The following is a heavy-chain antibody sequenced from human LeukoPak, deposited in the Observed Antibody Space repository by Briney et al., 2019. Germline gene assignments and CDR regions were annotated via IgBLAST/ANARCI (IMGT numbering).Heavy chain of an antibody. D-gene: IGHD3-22*01. J-gene: IGHJ4*02. Sequence: PGGSLRLSCAASGFTVSSYGMSWVRQAPGKGLEWVSAISGSGGSTYYADSVKGRFTISRDNSKNTLYLQMNSLRAEDTAVYYCAKDRPLYYYDSSGYHYWGQGTLVTVSS. CDR1: GFTVSSYG. CDR2: ISGSGGST. V-gene: IGHV3-23*01. CDR3: AKDRPLYYYDSSGYHY.